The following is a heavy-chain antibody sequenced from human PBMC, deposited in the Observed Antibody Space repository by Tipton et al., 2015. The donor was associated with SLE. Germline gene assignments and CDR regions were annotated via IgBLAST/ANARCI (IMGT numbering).Heavy chain of an antibody. V-gene: IGHV4-59*12. Sequence: GLVKPSETLSLTCSVSGDSINHYYWSWIRKPPGKTLEWIGYIRHTGATHYSPSLESRVTMSVDTSKNQFSLKLSSVTAADTAVYYCARVRWGYCATTSCDHYYYMDVWGKGTTVTVSS. CDR3: ARVRWGYCATTSCDHYYYMDV. CDR1: GDSINHYY. J-gene: IGHJ6*03. CDR2: IRHTGAT. D-gene: IGHD2-2*01.